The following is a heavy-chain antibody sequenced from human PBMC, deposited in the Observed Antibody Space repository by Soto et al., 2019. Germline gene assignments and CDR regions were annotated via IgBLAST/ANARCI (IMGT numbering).Heavy chain of an antibody. V-gene: IGHV4-31*03. J-gene: IGHJ5*02. CDR2: IHSTGRT. CDR3: ARDPTP. CDR1: SGSISSGGYY. Sequence: TLSLTCTVSSGSISSGGYYWSWIRQHPGTGXEWIGXIHSTGRTQYXXSLKSRVTXSVDKSKNQHSLKPSSVNAADTAVYYCARDPTPWGKGTLVTVYS.